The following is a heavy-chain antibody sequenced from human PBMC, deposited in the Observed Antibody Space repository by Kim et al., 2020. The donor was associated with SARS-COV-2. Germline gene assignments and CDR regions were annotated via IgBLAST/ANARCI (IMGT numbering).Heavy chain of an antibody. D-gene: IGHD3-3*01. CDR2: IIPIFGTA. J-gene: IGHJ4*02. V-gene: IGHV1-69*13. CDR1: GGTFSSYA. Sequence: SVKVSCKASGGTFSSYAISWVRQAPGQGLEWMGGIIPIFGTANYAQKFQGRVTITADESTSTAYMELSSLRSEDTAVYYCARDLMERLEWGYYFDYWGQGTLVTVSS. CDR3: ARDLMERLEWGYYFDY.